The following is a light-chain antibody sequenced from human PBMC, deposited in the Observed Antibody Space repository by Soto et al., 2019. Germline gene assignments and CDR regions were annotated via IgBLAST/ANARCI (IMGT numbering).Light chain of an antibody. CDR2: GAS. V-gene: IGKV3-15*01. Sequence: EIVMTQSPATLPVSPGEIATLSCRASQSVSSNLAWYQQKPGQAPRLLIYGASTRATGIPARFSGSGSGTDYTPTIISLPSEDFAVYYCQQYNNWPPYTFGQGTKLEIK. CDR1: QSVSSN. J-gene: IGKJ2*01. CDR3: QQYNNWPPYT.